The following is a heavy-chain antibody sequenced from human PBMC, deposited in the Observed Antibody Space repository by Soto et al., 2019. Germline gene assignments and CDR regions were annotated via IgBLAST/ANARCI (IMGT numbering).Heavy chain of an antibody. Sequence: SETLSLTCPFSGASVSSGIYYWTWIRQPPGKGLEWLGYIYYSGTTNYNPPLKSRITISVDTSGNQFSLKLSSVTAADTAVYYKARARNFRSGPSIYEYERHTWGQET. J-gene: IGHJ4*01. CDR3: ARARNFRSGPSIYEYERHT. D-gene: IGHD3-3*01. CDR2: IYYSGTT. CDR1: GASVSSGIYY. V-gene: IGHV4-61*01.